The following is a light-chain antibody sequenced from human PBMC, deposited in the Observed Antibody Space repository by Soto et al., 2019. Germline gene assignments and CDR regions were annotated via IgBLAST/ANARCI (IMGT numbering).Light chain of an antibody. CDR2: AES. CDR3: QQSYSTPST. Sequence: DIQMTQSPSSLSASVGDRVTITCRASLSISNYLNWYQQKPGKDPKLLIYAESSLQSGGSSRFSGSGSGTDFTLTISSLQPEVFATYYCQQSYSTPSTFGQGTKVEIK. V-gene: IGKV1-39*01. J-gene: IGKJ1*01. CDR1: LSISNY.